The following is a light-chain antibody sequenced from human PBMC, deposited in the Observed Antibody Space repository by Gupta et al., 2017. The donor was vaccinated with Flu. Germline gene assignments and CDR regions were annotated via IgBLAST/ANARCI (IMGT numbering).Light chain of an antibody. CDR2: EYN. J-gene: IGLJ1*01. CDR1: SGAIASGR. CDR3: QSYDRTTYV. V-gene: IGLV6-57*01. Sequence: NFMLTQPHSVSESPGKPITISCSRTSGAIASGRVQCYQQRHGSPPTIVIYEYNQRPSGVPVRFSGSIDTPSTSASLIISGLKAEDEAVYYCQSYDRTTYVFGTGTEVTVL.